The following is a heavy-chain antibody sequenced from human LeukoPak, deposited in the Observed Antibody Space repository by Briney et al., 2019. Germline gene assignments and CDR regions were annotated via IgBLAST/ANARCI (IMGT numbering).Heavy chain of an antibody. J-gene: IGHJ4*02. V-gene: IGHV3-23*01. D-gene: IGHD6-13*01. CDR2: ISGSGGST. CDR1: GFTFSSYV. Sequence: PGGSLRLSCAASGFTFSSYVMSWVRHAPGKGLEWVSGISGSGGSTYYADSVKGRFTISRDNSKNTLHLQLNSLRAEDTAVYYYAKVLWEAAPGYEWGVDYWGQGTLVTVSS. CDR3: AKVLWEAAPGYEWGVDY.